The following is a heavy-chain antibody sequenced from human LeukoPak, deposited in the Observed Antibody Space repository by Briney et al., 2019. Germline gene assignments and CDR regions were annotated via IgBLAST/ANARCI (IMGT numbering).Heavy chain of an antibody. V-gene: IGHV1-8*01. CDR1: GYTFTSYD. J-gene: IGHJ6*02. D-gene: IGHD2-15*01. Sequence: ASVKVSCKASGYTFTSYDINWVRQATGQGLEWMGWMNPNSGNTGYAQKFQGRVTMTRDTSTSTVYMELSSLRSEDTAVYYCARDFYSLASLVLLATGGRYNYYGMAVGAKGPRSPSP. CDR2: MNPNSGNT. CDR3: ARDFYSLASLVLLATGGRYNYYGMAV.